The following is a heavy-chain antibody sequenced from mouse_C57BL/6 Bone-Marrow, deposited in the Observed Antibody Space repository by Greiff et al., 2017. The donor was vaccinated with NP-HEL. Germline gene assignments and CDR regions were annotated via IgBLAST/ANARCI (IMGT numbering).Heavy chain of an antibody. CDR2: INPNNGGT. J-gene: IGHJ4*01. Sequence: EVQLQQSGPELVKPGASVKISCKASGYTFTDYYMNWVKQSHGKSLEWIGDINPNNGGTSYNQKFKGKATLTVDKSSSTAYMELRSLTSEDSAVYYCANDRDAMDYWGQGTSVTVSS. CDR3: ANDRDAMDY. V-gene: IGHV1-26*01. CDR1: GYTFTDYY. D-gene: IGHD2-3*01.